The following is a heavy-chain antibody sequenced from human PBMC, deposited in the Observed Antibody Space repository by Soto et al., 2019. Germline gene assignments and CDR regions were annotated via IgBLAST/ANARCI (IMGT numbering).Heavy chain of an antibody. V-gene: IGHV4-59*08. CDR3: ARLFGSGPFDP. D-gene: IGHD3-10*01. CDR2: ISHSGTT. Sequence: QVQLQESGPGLVKPSETLSLTCSVSGGSISSDYWSWIRQPPGKGLEWIGYISHSGTTNYNSSLTSRVPLPLSTPRPRFSLSLSSVTAADPAVYYCARLFGSGPFDPWGQGTLVTVSS. CDR1: GGSISSDY. J-gene: IGHJ5*02.